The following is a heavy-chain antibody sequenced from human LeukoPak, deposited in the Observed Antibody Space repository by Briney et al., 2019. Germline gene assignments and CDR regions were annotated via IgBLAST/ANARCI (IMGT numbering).Heavy chain of an antibody. Sequence: SETLSLTCTVSGGSISSGGYYWSWIRQHPGKGLEWIGYIYYSGSTNYNPSLKSRVTISVDTSKNQFSLKLSSVTAADTAVYYCARGAPGPFDYWGQGTLVTVSS. V-gene: IGHV4-31*03. CDR1: GGSISSGGYY. J-gene: IGHJ4*02. CDR3: ARGAPGPFDY. CDR2: IYYSGST.